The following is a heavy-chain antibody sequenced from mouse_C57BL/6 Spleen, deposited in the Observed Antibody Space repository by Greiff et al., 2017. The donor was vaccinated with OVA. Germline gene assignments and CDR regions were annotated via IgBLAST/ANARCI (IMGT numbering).Heavy chain of an antibody. CDR2: INPNNGGT. CDR3: AKGEAS. CDR1: GYTFTDYY. Sequence: VQLQQSGPELVKPGASVKISCKASGYTFTDYYMNWVKQSHGKSLEWIGDINPNNGGTSYNQKFKGKATLTVDKSSSTAYMELRSLTADDSAIYYCAKGEASWGQGTTLTVSS. J-gene: IGHJ2*01. V-gene: IGHV1-26*01. D-gene: IGHD3-2*02.